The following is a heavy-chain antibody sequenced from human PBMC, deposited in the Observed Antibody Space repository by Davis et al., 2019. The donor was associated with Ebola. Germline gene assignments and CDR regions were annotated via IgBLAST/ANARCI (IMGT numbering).Heavy chain of an antibody. V-gene: IGHV3-49*04. D-gene: IGHD1-7*01. CDR1: GFTFGDYA. CDR3: TRFRWGNWNFPFDY. Sequence: GGSLRLSCTASGFTFGDYAMSWVRQAPGKGLEWVGFIRSKAYGGTTEYAASVKGRFTISRDDSKSIAYLQMNSLKTEDTAVYYCTRFRWGNWNFPFDYWGQGTLVTVSS. J-gene: IGHJ4*02. CDR2: IRSKAYGGTT.